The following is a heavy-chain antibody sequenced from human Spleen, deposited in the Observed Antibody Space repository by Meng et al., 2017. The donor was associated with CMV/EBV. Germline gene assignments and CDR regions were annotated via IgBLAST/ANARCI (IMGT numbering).Heavy chain of an antibody. Sequence: GSLRLSCAVYGGSFSGYYWTWIRQPPGKGLEWIGEINHSGSTNYNPSLKSRVTISVDTSKNQFSLKLTSMTAADTAVYYCARGYSGYDASWYFDLWGRGTLVTVSS. V-gene: IGHV4-34*01. D-gene: IGHD5-12*01. CDR1: GGSFSGYY. J-gene: IGHJ2*01. CDR3: ARGYSGYDASWYFDL. CDR2: INHSGST.